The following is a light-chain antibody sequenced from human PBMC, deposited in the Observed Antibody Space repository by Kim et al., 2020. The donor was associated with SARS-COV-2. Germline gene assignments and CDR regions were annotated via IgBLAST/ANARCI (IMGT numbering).Light chain of an antibody. J-gene: IGKJ1*01. CDR1: QSIKNRY. Sequence: LSPGERATRSCRASQSIKNRYLAWFQQRPGQAPRLLIYGASSRAPGIPDRFSGSGIGTDFTLTISRLEPEDFAVYYCQQYGSSWTFGQGTKVDIK. CDR3: QQYGSSWT. V-gene: IGKV3-20*01. CDR2: GAS.